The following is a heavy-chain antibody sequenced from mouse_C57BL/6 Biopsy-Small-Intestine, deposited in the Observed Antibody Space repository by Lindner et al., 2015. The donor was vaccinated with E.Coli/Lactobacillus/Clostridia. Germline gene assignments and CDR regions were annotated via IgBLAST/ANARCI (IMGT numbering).Heavy chain of an antibody. V-gene: IGHV1-19*01. Sequence: VQLQESGPVLVKPGASVKMSCKASGYTFTDYYMNWVKQSHGKSLEWIGVINPYNGGTSYNQKFKGKATLTVDKSSSTAYMELNSQTSEDSAVYYCAREGDYYGRGFYAMDYWGQGTSVTVSS. J-gene: IGHJ4*01. CDR3: AREGDYYGRGFYAMDY. D-gene: IGHD1-1*01. CDR1: GYTFTDYY. CDR2: INPYNGGT.